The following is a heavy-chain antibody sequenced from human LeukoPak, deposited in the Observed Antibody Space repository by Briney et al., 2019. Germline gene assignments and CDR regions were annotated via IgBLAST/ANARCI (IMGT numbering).Heavy chain of an antibody. V-gene: IGHV1-3*01. CDR2: INAGNGNT. D-gene: IGHD3-10*01. J-gene: IGHJ6*04. CDR3: AREGPGITMVRGVIITFGHYGMDV. CDR1: GYTFTSYA. Sequence: WSSVKVSCKASGYTFTSYAMHWVRQAPGQRLEWMGWINAGNGNTKYSQKFQGRVTITRATSASTAYMELSSLRSEDTAVYYCAREGPGITMVRGVIITFGHYGMDVWGKGTTVTVSS.